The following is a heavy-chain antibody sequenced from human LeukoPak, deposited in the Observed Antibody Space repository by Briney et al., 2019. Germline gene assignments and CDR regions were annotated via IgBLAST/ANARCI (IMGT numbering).Heavy chain of an antibody. D-gene: IGHD6-13*01. CDR1: GFTFSSYA. CDR3: ARGVGAAADRYYYYCYGMDV. J-gene: IGHJ6*02. Sequence: GGSLRLSCAASGFTFSSYAMHWVRQAPGKGLEWVAVISYDGSNKYYADSVKGRFTISRDNSKNTLYLQMNSLRAEDTAVCYCARGVGAAADRYYYYCYGMDVWAKGPRSPSP. V-gene: IGHV3-30-3*01. CDR2: ISYDGSNK.